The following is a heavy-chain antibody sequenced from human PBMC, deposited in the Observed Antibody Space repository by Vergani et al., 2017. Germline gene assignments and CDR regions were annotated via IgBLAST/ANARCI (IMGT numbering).Heavy chain of an antibody. Sequence: EVQLLESGGSLKQPGGSVRLSCAASGFTFSTYAMHWVRQAPGKGLEWVSALTGGGGSTYYADSFKGRFIISRDNSRDTLYLQMNRLRPEDTATYYCVKDDWGYENFFYSWGQGTLVTVSS. CDR1: GFTFSTYA. J-gene: IGHJ4*02. V-gene: IGHV3-23*01. CDR2: LTGGGGST. D-gene: IGHD3-16*01. CDR3: VKDDWGYENFFYS.